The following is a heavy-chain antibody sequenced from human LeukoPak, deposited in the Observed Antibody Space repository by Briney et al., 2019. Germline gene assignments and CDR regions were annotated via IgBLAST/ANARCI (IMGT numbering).Heavy chain of an antibody. V-gene: IGHV3-23*01. D-gene: IGHD3-22*01. CDR3: AKTGDYFDSSDYYRHDAFYI. CDR1: VFTFSNYA. CDR2: ISGSGGGT. J-gene: IGHJ3*02. Sequence: GGSLRLSRAASVFTFSNYAMSWVRQAPGKGVEGVSGISGSGGGTYYADSVKGRFTISRENSKNTPYRQMNRMRADATAVSYCAKTGDYFDSSDYYRHDAFYIWGEGKTGSTSS.